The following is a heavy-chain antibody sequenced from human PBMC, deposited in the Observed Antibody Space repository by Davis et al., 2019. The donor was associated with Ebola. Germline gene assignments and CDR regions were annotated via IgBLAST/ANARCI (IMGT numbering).Heavy chain of an antibody. CDR3: ARRTGTTHYYYGMDV. V-gene: IGHV4-59*08. CDR1: GGSISSYY. Sequence: SETLSLTCTVSGGSISSYYWSWIRQPPGKGLEWIGYIYYSGSTNYNPSLKSRVTISVDTSKNQFSLKLSSVTAADTAVYYCARRTGTTHYYYGMDVWGKGTTVTVSS. J-gene: IGHJ6*04. D-gene: IGHD1-1*01. CDR2: IYYSGST.